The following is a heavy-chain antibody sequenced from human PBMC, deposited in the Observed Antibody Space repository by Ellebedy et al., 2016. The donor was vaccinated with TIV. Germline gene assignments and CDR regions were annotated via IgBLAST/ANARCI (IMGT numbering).Heavy chain of an antibody. CDR3: ARAPYDILTHFDY. CDR2: IWFIGSL. V-gene: IGHV3-33*01. D-gene: IGHD3-9*01. J-gene: IGHJ4*02. Sequence: GESLKISCVASGFSLDNYGMNWVRQVADRGLAWVGLIWFIGSLYYGDALRGRFTISRDTSKNTLFLEMNSLRADDTAVYYCARAPYDILTHFDYWGQGTLVTVSS. CDR1: GFSLDNYG.